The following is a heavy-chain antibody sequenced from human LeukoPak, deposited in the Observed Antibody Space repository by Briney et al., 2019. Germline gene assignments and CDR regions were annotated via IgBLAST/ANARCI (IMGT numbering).Heavy chain of an antibody. CDR3: TTDGPGSGSYYVFPDLYYFDY. D-gene: IGHD3-10*01. V-gene: IGHV3-15*01. J-gene: IGHJ4*02. CDR1: GFTFSIAW. Sequence: GGSLRLSCAASGFTFSIAWMSWVRQAPGKGLEWVGRIKSKTDGGTTDYAAPVKGRFTISRDDSKNTLYLQMNSLKTEDTAVYYCTTDGPGSGSYYVFPDLYYFDYWGQGTLVTVSS. CDR2: IKSKTDGGTT.